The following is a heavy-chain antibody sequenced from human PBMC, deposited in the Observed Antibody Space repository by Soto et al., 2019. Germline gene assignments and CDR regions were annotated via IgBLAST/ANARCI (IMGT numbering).Heavy chain of an antibody. CDR3: AKENGFQFVNFGASGFDY. J-gene: IGHJ4*02. CDR1: GFRFSSKA. D-gene: IGHD6-6*01. Sequence: EVQVLESGGGLVQPGGSLRLSCAASGFRFSSKAMSWVRQAPGKGLEWVSIISGSGSSTYYTDSLKGRFTISRDNSKNMVYLEMNYLRAEDTAVYYCAKENGFQFVNFGASGFDYWGQGSLVSVSS. CDR2: ISGSGSST. V-gene: IGHV3-23*01.